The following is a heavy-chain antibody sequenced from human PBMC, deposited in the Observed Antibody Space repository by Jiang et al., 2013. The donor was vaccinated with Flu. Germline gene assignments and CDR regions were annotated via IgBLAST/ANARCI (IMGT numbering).Heavy chain of an antibody. CDR1: GFSLSTSGMC. J-gene: IGHJ4*02. Sequence: KPTQTLTLTCTFSGFSLSTSGMCVSWIRQPPGKALEWLALIDWDDDKYYSTSLKTRLTISKDTSKNQVVLTMTNMDPVDTATYYCARGYNYDILTGYPYYFDYWGQGTLVTVSS. V-gene: IGHV2-70*01. CDR3: ARGYNYDILTGYPYYFDY. CDR2: IDWDDDK. D-gene: IGHD3-9*01.